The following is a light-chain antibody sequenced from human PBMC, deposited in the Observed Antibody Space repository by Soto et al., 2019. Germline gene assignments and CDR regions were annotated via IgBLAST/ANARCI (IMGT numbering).Light chain of an antibody. J-gene: IGKJ1*01. CDR2: SAF. V-gene: IGKV3-15*01. CDR1: QSISNN. CDR3: QQYNKWPPWT. Sequence: EIVLTQSPATLSLSPGESATLSCRASQSISNNLAWYQQKPGQAPRLVIYSAFTRATGIPARFSGSGSGTEFTLTISSLQSEDFAVYYCQQYNKWPPWTFGQGTKVDIK.